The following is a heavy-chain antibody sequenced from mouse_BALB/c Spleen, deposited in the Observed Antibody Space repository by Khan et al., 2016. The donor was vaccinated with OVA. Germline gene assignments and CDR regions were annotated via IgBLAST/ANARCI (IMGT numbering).Heavy chain of an antibody. CDR3: ARGNYYGYYFDY. D-gene: IGHD1-1*01. J-gene: IGHJ2*01. V-gene: IGHV3-2*02. CDR1: GYSITSGYA. CDR2: ISHSGVT. Sequence: DLQLQESGPGLVKPSQSLSLTCTVTGYSITSGYAWNWIRQFPGNKLEWIGYISHSGVTSYTPSLKSRISITRDTSKNQLFMQLNSVTTEDTATNYCARGNYYGYYFDYWGQGTTLTVSS.